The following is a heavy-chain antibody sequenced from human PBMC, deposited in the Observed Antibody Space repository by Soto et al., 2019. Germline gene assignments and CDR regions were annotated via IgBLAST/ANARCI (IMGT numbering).Heavy chain of an antibody. CDR2: ISPSGTSI. V-gene: IGHV3-11*01. J-gene: IGHJ5*02. CDR3: ARDMQWLAFDP. D-gene: IGHD6-19*01. Sequence: GGALRLFCAASVFNFSDYYMNWIRQAPGKGLTWLSYISPSGTSISYTDSVKGRFTISRDNAKNSMFLQMSSLRDEDTAVYYCARDMQWLAFDPWGQGTLVTVSS. CDR1: VFNFSDYY.